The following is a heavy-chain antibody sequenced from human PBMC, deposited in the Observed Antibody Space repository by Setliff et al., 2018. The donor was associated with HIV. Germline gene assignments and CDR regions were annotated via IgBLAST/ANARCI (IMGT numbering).Heavy chain of an antibody. Sequence: SVKVSCKASGGSFSDYAINWVRQAPGQGLEWVGGIIPLFGTANYAQKFLGRVTITADEATITAYMRLSSLRSDDTALYFCARGGRWWGPNNPSPHFYHMDLWGSGTSVTVSS. CDR1: GGSFSDYA. V-gene: IGHV1-69*13. CDR2: IIPLFGTA. CDR3: ARGGRWWGPNNPSPHFYHMDL. J-gene: IGHJ6*04. D-gene: IGHD2-15*01.